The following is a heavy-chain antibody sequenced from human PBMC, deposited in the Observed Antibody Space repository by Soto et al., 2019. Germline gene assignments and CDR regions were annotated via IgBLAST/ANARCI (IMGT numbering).Heavy chain of an antibody. CDR3: ARAFRGDDYMDFDY. CDR1: GYTFTSYD. CDR2: MNPNTGDT. V-gene: IGHV1-8*01. J-gene: IGHJ4*02. D-gene: IGHD4-4*01. Sequence: QVQLVQSGAEVQKPGASVKVSCKTSGYTFTSYDIDWVRQATGHGLEWMGWMNPNTGDTGYAQKFQGRVTMTRNTSISTAYMELSSLRSEDTAVYYCARAFRGDDYMDFDYWGQGTLVTVSS.